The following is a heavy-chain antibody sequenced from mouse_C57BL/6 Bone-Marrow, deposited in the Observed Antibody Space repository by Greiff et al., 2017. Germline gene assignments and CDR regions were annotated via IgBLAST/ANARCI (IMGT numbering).Heavy chain of an antibody. V-gene: IGHV14-4*01. Sequence: EVQLQQSGAELVRPGASVTLSCTASGFNIKDAYMHWVKQRPEQGLEWIGWIDPENGDTESASKFQGKATITVDTSSNTAYLQLSSLTSEDTAVYYCTRIAYWGQGTLVTVSA. CDR1: GFNIKDAY. CDR3: TRIAY. J-gene: IGHJ3*01. CDR2: IDPENGDT.